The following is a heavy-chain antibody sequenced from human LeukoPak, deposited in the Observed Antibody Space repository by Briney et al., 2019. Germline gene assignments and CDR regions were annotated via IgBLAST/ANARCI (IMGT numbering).Heavy chain of an antibody. CDR1: GFTFDDYA. Sequence: GSLRLSCAASGFTFDDYAMHWVRQGPGKGLEWIGTIYYYGSTNYNPSLKSRVTLSVDTSKNQFSLNLSSVTAADTAVFYCARLSTWNDGVDAFDIWGQGTMVTVSS. CDR3: ARLSTWNDGVDAFDI. V-gene: IGHV4-59*12. D-gene: IGHD1-1*01. J-gene: IGHJ3*02. CDR2: IYYYGST.